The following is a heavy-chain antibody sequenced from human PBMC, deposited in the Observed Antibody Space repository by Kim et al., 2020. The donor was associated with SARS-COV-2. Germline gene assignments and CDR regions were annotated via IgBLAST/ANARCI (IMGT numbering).Heavy chain of an antibody. Sequence: SETLSLTCTVSGGSISSSSYYWGWIRQPPGKGLEWIGSIYYSGSTYYNPSLKSRVTISVDTSKNQFSLKLSSVTAADTAVYYCAIRYGYYYYGMDVWGQGTTVTVSS. D-gene: IGHD4-17*01. CDR1: GGSISSSSYY. CDR2: IYYSGST. CDR3: AIRYGYYYYGMDV. V-gene: IGHV4-39*07. J-gene: IGHJ6*02.